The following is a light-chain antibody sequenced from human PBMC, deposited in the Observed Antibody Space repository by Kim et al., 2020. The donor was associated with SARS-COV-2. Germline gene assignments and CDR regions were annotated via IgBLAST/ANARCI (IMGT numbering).Light chain of an antibody. J-gene: IGKJ3*01. CDR2: DAS. CDR1: QGINNA. Sequence: GDRVTITCRTSQGINNALAWYQQEPGKAPKLLIYDASTLERGVPSRFSGRGYGTDFTLTITSLQSEDFATYYCQQFNDYPLTFGPGTKVDI. V-gene: IGKV1D-13*01. CDR3: QQFNDYPLT.